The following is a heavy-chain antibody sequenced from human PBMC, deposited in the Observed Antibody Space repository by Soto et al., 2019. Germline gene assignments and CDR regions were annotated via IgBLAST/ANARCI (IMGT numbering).Heavy chain of an antibody. CDR1: GFTFDDYG. D-gene: IGHD3-10*01. CDR3: ARDHLGSGPNWFDP. Sequence: GGSLRLSCAASGFTFDDYGMSWVRQAPGKGLEWVSGINWNGGSTGYADSVKGRFTISRDNAKNSLYLQMNSLRAEDTALYHCARDHLGSGPNWFDPWGQGTLVTVSS. J-gene: IGHJ5*02. CDR2: INWNGGST. V-gene: IGHV3-20*01.